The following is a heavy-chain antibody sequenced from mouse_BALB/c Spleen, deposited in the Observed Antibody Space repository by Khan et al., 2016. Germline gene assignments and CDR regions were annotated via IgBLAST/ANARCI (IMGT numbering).Heavy chain of an antibody. D-gene: IGHD2-14*01. J-gene: IGHJ3*01. CDR1: GFTFSDYN. V-gene: IGHV1-18*01. CDR2: INPNNGGT. Sequence: VRLQQSGPELVKPGASVKIPCKASGFTFSDYNMDWVKQSHGKSLEWIGDINPNNGGTIYNQKFKGKATLTVDKSSSTAYMELRSLTSEDTAVDYSARSEDRYDSWFAYGGQGTLVTVSA. CDR3: ARSEDRYDSWFAY.